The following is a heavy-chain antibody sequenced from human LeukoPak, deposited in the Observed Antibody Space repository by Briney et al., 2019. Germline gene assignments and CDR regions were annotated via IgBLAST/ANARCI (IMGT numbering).Heavy chain of an antibody. V-gene: IGHV3-15*01. Sequence: GGSLRLSCAASGFTFSNAWMSWVRQAPGKGLEWVSRVRSETDGGTTDYAAPVQGRFTISRDDSKNTLYLQMNSLETNDTAVYYCTTLSYAAAPTWGQGTLVTVSS. J-gene: IGHJ5*02. D-gene: IGHD2-2*01. CDR3: TTLSYAAAPT. CDR2: VRSETDGGTT. CDR1: GFTFSNAW.